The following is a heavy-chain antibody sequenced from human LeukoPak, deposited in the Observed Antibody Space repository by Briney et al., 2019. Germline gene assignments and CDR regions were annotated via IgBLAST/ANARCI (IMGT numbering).Heavy chain of an antibody. D-gene: IGHD3-10*02. V-gene: IGHV3-48*03. CDR1: GFTFSSYE. J-gene: IGHJ6*04. CDR2: ISSSGSTI. Sequence: GGSLRLACAASGFTFSSYETSWVRQAPGKGLEWVSYISSSGSTIYYADSVKGRFTISRDNAKNSLYLQMNRLRAEDTAVYYCAELGITMIGGVWGKGTTVTISS. CDR3: AELGITMIGGV.